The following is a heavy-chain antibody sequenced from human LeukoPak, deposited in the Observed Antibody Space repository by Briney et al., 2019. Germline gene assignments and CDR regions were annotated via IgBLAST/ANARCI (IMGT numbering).Heavy chain of an antibody. CDR3: ARESRVAVAGRAPSDY. J-gene: IGHJ4*02. Sequence: SVKVSCKASGGTFSSYAISWVRQAPGQGLEWMGGIIPIFGTANYAQKFQGRVTITADKSTSTAYMELSSLRSEDTAVYYCARESRVAVAGRAPSDYWGQGTLVTVSS. D-gene: IGHD6-19*01. CDR2: IIPIFGTA. V-gene: IGHV1-69*06. CDR1: GGTFSSYA.